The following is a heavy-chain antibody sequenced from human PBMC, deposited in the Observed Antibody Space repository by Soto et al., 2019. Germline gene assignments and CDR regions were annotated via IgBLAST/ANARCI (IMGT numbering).Heavy chain of an antibody. CDR3: ARVVPGAESFFGT. Sequence: QVQLVQSGGEVKRPGASVKVSCKTSGYTFSNYGITWVRQAPGQPLEWLGWISLYSDGTNYAQKFQGRVSMTTDTSTTTAYMELPSLRSYDPSVYYCARVVPGAESFFGTWGQGTLVTASS. CDR2: ISLYSDGT. V-gene: IGHV1-18*01. CDR1: GYTFSNYG. D-gene: IGHD2-2*01. J-gene: IGHJ5*02.